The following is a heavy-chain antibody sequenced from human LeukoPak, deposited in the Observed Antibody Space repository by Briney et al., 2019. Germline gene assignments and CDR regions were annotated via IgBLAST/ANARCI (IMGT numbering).Heavy chain of an antibody. CDR2: IYSGGST. CDR3: ARAWPFDY. J-gene: IGHJ4*02. CDR1: GFTFSSYG. Sequence: GGSLRLSCAASGFTFSSYGMHWVRQAPGKGLEWVSVIYSGGSTYYADSVKGRFTISRDNSKNTLYLQMNSLRVEDTAVYYCARAWPFDYWGQGTLVTVSS. V-gene: IGHV3-53*01.